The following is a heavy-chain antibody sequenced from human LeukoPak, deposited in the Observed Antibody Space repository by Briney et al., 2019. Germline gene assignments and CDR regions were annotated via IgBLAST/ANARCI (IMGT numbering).Heavy chain of an antibody. D-gene: IGHD3-22*01. J-gene: IGHJ4*02. CDR3: ARGYYDSSGFFYFDS. Sequence: GGSLRLSCAAPGFTFSSYTMNWVRQAPGKGLEWVSSISGTSSYLYYADSVKGRFTFSRDNAKNSLYLQMNSLRAEDTAVYYCARGYYDSSGFFYFDSWGQGTLVTVSS. V-gene: IGHV3-21*01. CDR1: GFTFSSYT. CDR2: ISGTSSYL.